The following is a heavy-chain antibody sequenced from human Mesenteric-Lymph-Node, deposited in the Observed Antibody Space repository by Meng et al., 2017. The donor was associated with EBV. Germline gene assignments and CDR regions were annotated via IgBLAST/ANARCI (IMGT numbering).Heavy chain of an antibody. CDR1: GYIFTSYG. CDR3: ATEARSGTFNWFDS. J-gene: IGHJ5*01. V-gene: IGHV1-18*01. CDR2: ISTYSGNT. Sequence: VQMVQAGAEVKKPGASVKVSCKASGYIFTSYGINWVRQAPGQGLEWMGWISTYSGNTDYARNFQGRVTMTTDTSTSTAYLELRSLKSDDTAVFYCATEARSGTFNWFDSWGQGTLVTVSS. D-gene: IGHD1-1*01.